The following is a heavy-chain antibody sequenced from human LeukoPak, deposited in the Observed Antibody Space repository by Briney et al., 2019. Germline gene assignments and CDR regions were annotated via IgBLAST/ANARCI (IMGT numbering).Heavy chain of an antibody. Sequence: SGGSLRLSCAASGFTFSSCAVSWVRQAPGKGLEWASGISAGGGRTHYADSVKGRFTISRDNSKSTVFLQVNSLRVEDTAVYYCTRGAISSSFDPWGQGTLVTVSS. CDR1: GFTFSSCA. V-gene: IGHV3-23*01. CDR2: ISAGGGRT. CDR3: TRGAISSSFDP. D-gene: IGHD6-13*01. J-gene: IGHJ5*02.